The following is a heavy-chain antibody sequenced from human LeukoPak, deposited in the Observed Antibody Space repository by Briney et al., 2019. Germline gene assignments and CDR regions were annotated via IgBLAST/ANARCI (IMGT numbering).Heavy chain of an antibody. Sequence: ASVKVSCKASGYTFTNYELNWVRQATGQGLEWRGWTNLNSGNTGYAQKFQGRVTITRNTSLSTAYMELSSLRSEDTAVYYCARQGVVFPTDYFYMDVWGKGTTVTVSS. CDR1: GYTFTNYE. J-gene: IGHJ6*03. CDR3: ARQGVVFPTDYFYMDV. CDR2: TNLNSGNT. V-gene: IGHV1-8*03. D-gene: IGHD3-3*01.